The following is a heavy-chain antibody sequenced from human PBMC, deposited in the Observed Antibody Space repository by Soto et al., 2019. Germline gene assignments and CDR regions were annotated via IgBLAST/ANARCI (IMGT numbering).Heavy chain of an antibody. J-gene: IGHJ4*02. CDR1: GYTFTSYG. CDR3: VKDPDDCSGGSCYSLTADY. V-gene: IGHV1-18*01. Sequence: ASVKVSCKASGYTFTSYGITWVRQAPGQGLEWMGWISAYNGNTKYAQKLQGRFTISRDNSKNTLYLQMSSLRAEDTAVYYCVKDPDDCSGGSCYSLTADYWGQGTLVTVSS. CDR2: ISAYNGNT. D-gene: IGHD2-15*01.